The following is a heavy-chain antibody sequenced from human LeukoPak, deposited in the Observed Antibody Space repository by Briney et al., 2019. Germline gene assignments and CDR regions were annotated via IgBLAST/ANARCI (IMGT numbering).Heavy chain of an antibody. J-gene: IGHJ4*02. CDR2: IYYSGGT. CDR3: ARALSSGWRKYYFDY. Sequence: SGTLSLTCTVSGGSISSYYWSWVRQPPGKGLEWVGYIYYSGGTNYNPSLTRRVTISVDTSKNQFSLKLSSVTAADTTVYYCARALSSGWRKYYFDYWGQGTLVTVSS. V-gene: IGHV4-59*01. D-gene: IGHD6-19*01. CDR1: GGSISSYY.